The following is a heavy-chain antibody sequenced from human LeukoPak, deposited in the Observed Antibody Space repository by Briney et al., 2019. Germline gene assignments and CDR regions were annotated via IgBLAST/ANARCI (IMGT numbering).Heavy chain of an antibody. D-gene: IGHD5-12*01. CDR2: ISYDGSNK. CDR1: GFTFSSYG. CDR3: AKSHETGYRVDY. Sequence: GGSLRLSCAASGFTFSSYGMHWVRQAPGKGLEWVAGISYDGSNKYYADSVKGRFTISRDNSKNTLYLQMNSLRAKDTAVYYCAKSHETGYRVDYWGQGTLVTVSS. J-gene: IGHJ4*02. V-gene: IGHV3-30*18.